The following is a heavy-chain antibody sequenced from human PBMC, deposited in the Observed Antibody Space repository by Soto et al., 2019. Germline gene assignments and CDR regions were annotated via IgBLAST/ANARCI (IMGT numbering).Heavy chain of an antibody. D-gene: IGHD6-13*01. V-gene: IGHV3-23*01. CDR1: GFTFNNYA. J-gene: IGHJ4*02. CDR2: IGGSGGMT. Sequence: GGSLRLSCAASGFTFNNYAMSWVRQAPGKGLEWVSAIGGSGGMTYYSDSVRGRFTISRDNSKNMLYLQMNSLRAEDTAVYYCSKEGSLTAALDYWGQGTLVTVSS. CDR3: SKEGSLTAALDY.